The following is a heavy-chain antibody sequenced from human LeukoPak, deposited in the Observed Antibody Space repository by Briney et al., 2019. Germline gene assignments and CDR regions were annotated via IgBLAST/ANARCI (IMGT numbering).Heavy chain of an antibody. CDR1: GGTFSSYT. D-gene: IGHD3-3*01. Sequence: SVKVSCKASGGTFSSYTISWVRQAPGQGLEWMGRIIPILGIANYAQKFQGRVTITADKSTSTAYMELSSLRSEGTAVYYCASVFYYDFWSGPDRYFDYWGQGTLVTVSS. J-gene: IGHJ4*02. CDR2: IIPILGIA. CDR3: ASVFYYDFWSGPDRYFDY. V-gene: IGHV1-69*02.